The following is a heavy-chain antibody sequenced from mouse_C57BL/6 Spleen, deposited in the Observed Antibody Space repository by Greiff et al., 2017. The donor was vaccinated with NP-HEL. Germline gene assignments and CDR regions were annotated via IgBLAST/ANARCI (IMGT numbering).Heavy chain of an antibody. CDR3: ASGYYGSSYAMDY. V-gene: IGHV1-64*01. J-gene: IGHJ4*01. CDR1: GYTFTSYW. CDR2: IHPNSGST. D-gene: IGHD1-1*01. Sequence: QVHVKQSGAELVKPGASVKLSCKASGYTFTSYWMHWVKQRPGQGLEWIGMIHPNSGSTNYNEKFKSKATLTVDKSSSTAYMQLSSLTSEDSAVYYCASGYYGSSYAMDYWGQGTSVTVSS.